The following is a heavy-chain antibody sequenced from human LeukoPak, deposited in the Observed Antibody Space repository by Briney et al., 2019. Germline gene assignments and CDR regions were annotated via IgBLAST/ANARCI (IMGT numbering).Heavy chain of an antibody. D-gene: IGHD3-10*01. Sequence: ASVKVSCKASGYTFTGYYIHWVRQAPGQGLEWMGRINHNSGGTNYAEKFQGRLTMTRDTSISTAYMQLSRLTSDDTAVYYCAREPMVRDFNWFDPWGQGTLVTVSS. V-gene: IGHV1-2*06. J-gene: IGHJ5*02. CDR3: AREPMVRDFNWFDP. CDR1: GYTFTGYY. CDR2: INHNSGGT.